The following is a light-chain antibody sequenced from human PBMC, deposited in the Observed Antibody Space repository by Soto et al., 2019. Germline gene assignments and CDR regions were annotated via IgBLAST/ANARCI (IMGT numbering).Light chain of an antibody. CDR1: QSISSY. CDR3: QQSYSTTIT. J-gene: IGKJ5*01. Sequence: DIQMTQSPSSLSASVVDIVSITFLASQSISSYLNWYHQKPGKAPKLLIYAASSLQSGVPSRFSGSGSGTDFTLTISSLQPEDFATYYCQQSYSTTITFGQGTRLEIK. CDR2: AAS. V-gene: IGKV1-39*01.